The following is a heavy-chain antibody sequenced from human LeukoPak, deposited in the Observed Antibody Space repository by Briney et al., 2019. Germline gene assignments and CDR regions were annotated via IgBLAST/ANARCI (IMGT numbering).Heavy chain of an antibody. CDR3: ARACGGDCYPLRAFDM. J-gene: IGHJ3*02. V-gene: IGHV3-48*04. CDR1: GFTFSSYS. CDR2: ISSSSSTI. D-gene: IGHD2-21*02. Sequence: GGSLRLSCAASGFTFSSYSMNWVRQAPGKGLEWVSYISSSSSTIYYADSVKGRFYISRDNAKNSLYLQMSSLRAEDTAVYYCARACGGDCYPLRAFDMWGQGTMVTVSS.